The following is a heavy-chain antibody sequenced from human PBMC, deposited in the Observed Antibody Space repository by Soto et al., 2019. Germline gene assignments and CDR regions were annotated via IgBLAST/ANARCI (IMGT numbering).Heavy chain of an antibody. Sequence: VQLVESGGGVVQPGRSLRLSCAASGFTFSSYAMSWVRQAPGKGLEWVSAISGSGGSTYYADSVKGRFTISRDNSKNTLYLQMNSLRAEDTAVYYCAKDSYGSGSYYKGGNDYWGQGTLVTVSS. CDR2: ISGSGGST. V-gene: IGHV3-23*04. J-gene: IGHJ4*02. CDR3: AKDSYGSGSYYKGGNDY. D-gene: IGHD3-10*01. CDR1: GFTFSSYA.